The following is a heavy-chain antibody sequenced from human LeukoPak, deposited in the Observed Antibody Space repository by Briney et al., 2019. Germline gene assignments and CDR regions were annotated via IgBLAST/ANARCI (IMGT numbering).Heavy chain of an antibody. CDR1: GYTFTGYY. D-gene: IGHD5-12*01. V-gene: IGHV1-2*02. CDR3: ARDPLYIWWLRTHPGQDYYFDH. Sequence: ASVKVSCKASGYTFTGYYMHWVRQAPGQGLEWMGWINPNSGGANYAQKFQGRVTMTRDTSISTAYMELSRLRSDDTAVYYCARDPLYIWWLRTHPGQDYYFDHWGQGTLVTVSS. CDR2: INPNSGGA. J-gene: IGHJ4*02.